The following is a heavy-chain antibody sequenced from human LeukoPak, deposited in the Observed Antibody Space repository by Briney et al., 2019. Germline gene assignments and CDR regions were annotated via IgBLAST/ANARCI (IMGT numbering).Heavy chain of an antibody. CDR1: EFIFSNDA. CDR2: IWFDGSNK. Sequence: GGSLRLSCAASEFIFSNDAMHWVRQAPGKGLEWVAFIWFDGSNKHYADSVKGRFTISRDNSEDTLYLQMNSLRAEDTAVYYCVRDPSGSGFAFDYWGQGALVTVSS. D-gene: IGHD1-1*01. J-gene: IGHJ4*02. CDR3: VRDPSGSGFAFDY. V-gene: IGHV3-33*01.